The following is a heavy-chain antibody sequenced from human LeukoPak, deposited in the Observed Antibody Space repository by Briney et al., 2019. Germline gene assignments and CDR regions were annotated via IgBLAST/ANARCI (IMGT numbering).Heavy chain of an antibody. CDR2: MNPNSGNT. D-gene: IGHD2-2*01. Sequence: ASVKVSCKASGYTFTSYDINWVRQATGQGLEWMGWMNPNSGNTGYAQKFQGRVTMTRNTSISTAYMELSSLRSEDTAVYYCAXXXXXXXXXXLWAMSYYYYGMDVWGQGTTVTVSS. J-gene: IGHJ6*02. CDR3: AXXXXXXXXXXLWAMSYYYYGMDV. CDR1: GYTFTSYD. V-gene: IGHV1-8*01.